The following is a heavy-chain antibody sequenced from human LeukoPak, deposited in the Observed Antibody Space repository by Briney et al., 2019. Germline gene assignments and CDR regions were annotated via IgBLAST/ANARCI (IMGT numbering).Heavy chain of an antibody. D-gene: IGHD3-22*01. CDR2: ISGPGDNT. Sequence: GGSLSLSCTASESTFSSFPMSWARQAPGKGLEWVSTISGPGDNTYYADSVKGRFTISRDNSKNTLYLQMNSLRAEDTAIYYCAKEDYYDSRGHIKLDAFDVWGQGTMVTVSS. CDR3: AKEDYYDSRGHIKLDAFDV. V-gene: IGHV3-23*01. J-gene: IGHJ3*01. CDR1: ESTFSSFP.